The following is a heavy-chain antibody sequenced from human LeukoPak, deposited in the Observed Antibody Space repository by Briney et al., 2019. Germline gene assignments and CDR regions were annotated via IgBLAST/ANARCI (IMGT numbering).Heavy chain of an antibody. CDR1: GGSISSSSYY. CDR3: ARIFYDFWSGYPQNFDY. Sequence: SETLSLTCTVSGGSISSSSYYWGWIRQPPGKGLEWIGSIYYSGSTYYNPSLKSRVTISVDTSKNQFSLKLSSVTAADTAVYYCARIFYDFWSGYPQNFDYWGQGTLVTVSS. D-gene: IGHD3-3*01. CDR2: IYYSGST. J-gene: IGHJ4*02. V-gene: IGHV4-39*07.